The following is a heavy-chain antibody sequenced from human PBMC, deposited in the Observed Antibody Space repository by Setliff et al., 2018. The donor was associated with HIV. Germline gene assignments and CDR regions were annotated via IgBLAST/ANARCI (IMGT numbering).Heavy chain of an antibody. J-gene: IGHJ4*02. V-gene: IGHV2-5*02. Sequence: TLVKPTQTLTLTCTFSAFSLTTSGVGVGWIRQPPGKALEWLALIYWDDDKRYNPSLKNRLTITKDTSKNQVVLIMTNMDPLDTATYYCSHRPVYCGGECCHFDCWEQRTLVVAST. D-gene: IGHD2-21*01. CDR3: SHRPVYCGGECCHFDC. CDR2: IYWDDDK. CDR1: AFSLTTSGVG.